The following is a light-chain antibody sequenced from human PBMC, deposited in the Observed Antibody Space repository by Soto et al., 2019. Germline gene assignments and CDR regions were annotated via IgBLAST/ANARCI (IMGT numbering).Light chain of an antibody. V-gene: IGKV3-20*01. CDR1: QSVVSRY. Sequence: EIVFPQSPGTLSLSPGDRATLSCLASQSVVSRYLSWYQHKLGQAPRLLIYATSSRATGIPDRFSGSGSGTDFTLTISRLEPDDFAVYYCQRYGASSFTFGQGTILEIK. CDR3: QRYGASSFT. CDR2: ATS. J-gene: IGKJ2*01.